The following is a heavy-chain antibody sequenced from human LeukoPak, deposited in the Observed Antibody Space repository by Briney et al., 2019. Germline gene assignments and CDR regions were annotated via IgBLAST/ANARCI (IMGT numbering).Heavy chain of an antibody. CDR1: GYTCTSYA. Sequence: GASVKVSCKASGYTCTSYAMHWVRQAPGQRLEWMGWVNAGNGNTKYSQKFQGRVTITRDTSASTAYMELSSLRSEDTAVYYCARGARISEVAPQYNWFDPWGQGTLVTVSS. J-gene: IGHJ5*02. CDR2: VNAGNGNT. D-gene: IGHD2-15*01. V-gene: IGHV1-3*01. CDR3: ARGARISEVAPQYNWFDP.